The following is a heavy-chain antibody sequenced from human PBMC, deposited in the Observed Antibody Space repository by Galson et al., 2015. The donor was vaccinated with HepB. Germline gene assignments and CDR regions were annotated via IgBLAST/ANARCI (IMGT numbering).Heavy chain of an antibody. CDR2: IDRDGTTT. D-gene: IGHD4-17*01. V-gene: IGHV3-74*03. Sequence: ALRLSCAVSGFTFSSVWMHWVRQVPGKGLVWVSRIDRDGTTTTYADSVKGRFTISRDNDRNTVYLQMDSLRAEETAVYFCAKGPRSLVGDSGKVNWFAPWGQGTLVIVSS. J-gene: IGHJ5*02. CDR1: GFTFSSVW. CDR3: AKGPRSLVGDSGKVNWFAP.